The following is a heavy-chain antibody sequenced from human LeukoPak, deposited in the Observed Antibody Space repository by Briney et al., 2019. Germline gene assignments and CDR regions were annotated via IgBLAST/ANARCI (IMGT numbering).Heavy chain of an antibody. CDR2: IIPIFGTA. CDR1: GGTFSSYA. V-gene: IGHV1-69*05. D-gene: IGHD3-10*01. Sequence: ASVKVSCKASGGTFSSYAISWVRQAPGQGLEWMGGIIPIFGTANYTQMFQGRVTITTDESTSTAYMELSSLRSEDTAVYYCASYYYGSGSYDYWGQGTLVTVSS. J-gene: IGHJ4*02. CDR3: ASYYYGSGSYDY.